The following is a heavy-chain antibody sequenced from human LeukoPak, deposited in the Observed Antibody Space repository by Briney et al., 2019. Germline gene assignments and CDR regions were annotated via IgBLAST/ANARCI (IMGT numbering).Heavy chain of an antibody. CDR1: GFTFNNYA. J-gene: IGHJ4*02. CDR2: ISGSDAGT. D-gene: IGHD3-9*01. Sequence: PGGSLRLSCAASGFTFNNYAMSWVRQAPGKGLEWVSAISGSDAGTYYADSVKGRFTISRDNSKNTLYLQMNSLRAEDTAVYYCARGGRYDILTGYYLLDYWGQGTLVTVSS. V-gene: IGHV3-23*01. CDR3: ARGGRYDILTGYYLLDY.